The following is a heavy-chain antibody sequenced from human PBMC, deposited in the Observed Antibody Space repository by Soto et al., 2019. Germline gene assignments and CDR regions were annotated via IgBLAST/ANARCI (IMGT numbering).Heavy chain of an antibody. CDR3: ASTGFDWSGMDV. CDR1: GFTFSSYA. D-gene: IGHD3-9*01. V-gene: IGHV3-30-3*01. CDR2: ISYDGSNK. Sequence: QVQLVESGGGVVQPGRSLRLSCAASGFTFSSYAMHWVRQAPGKGLEWVAVISYDGSNKYYADSVKGRFTISRDNCKNTLYLQMNSLRAEDTAVYYCASTGFDWSGMDVWGQGTTVTVSS. J-gene: IGHJ6*02.